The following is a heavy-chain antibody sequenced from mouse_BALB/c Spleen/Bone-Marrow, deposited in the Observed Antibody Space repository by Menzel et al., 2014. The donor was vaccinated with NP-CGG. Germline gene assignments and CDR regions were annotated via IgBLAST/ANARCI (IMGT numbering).Heavy chain of an antibody. CDR2: INPSNVGT. D-gene: IGHD1-1*01. V-gene: IGHV1S81*02. Sequence: VHLQQSGAELVKPRASVKLSCKASDYTFTHYYIYWVKQRPGQGLERIGGINPSNVGTKFNEKFKSKATLTIDKSSSTAYIQLSSLTSEGSAVYYCSRHYYSTPYDAMEYRGQGTSGSVSS. J-gene: IGHJ4*01. CDR3: SRHYYSTPYDAMEY. CDR1: DYTFTHYY.